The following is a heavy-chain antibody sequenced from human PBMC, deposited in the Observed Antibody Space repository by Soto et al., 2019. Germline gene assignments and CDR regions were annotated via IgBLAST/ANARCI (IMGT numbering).Heavy chain of an antibody. Sequence: PGGSLRLSCAASGFTFSSYSMTWVRQAPGKGLEWVSTISSSSAYIYYADSAKGRFTISRDNAKNSLYLQMNSLRAEDTAVYYCATDQLSLLNYDYWGQGTLVTVSS. CDR2: ISSSSAYI. J-gene: IGHJ4*02. D-gene: IGHD1-1*01. V-gene: IGHV3-21*01. CDR3: ATDQLSLLNYDY. CDR1: GFTFSSYS.